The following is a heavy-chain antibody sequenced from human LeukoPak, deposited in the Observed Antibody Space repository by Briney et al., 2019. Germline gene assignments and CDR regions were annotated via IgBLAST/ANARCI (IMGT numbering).Heavy chain of an antibody. J-gene: IGHJ3*02. CDR1: GGSISSYY. CDR2: IYYSGST. Sequence: SETLSLTCTVSGGSISSYYWSWIRQPPGMGLEWIGYIYYSGSTNYNPSLKSRVTISVDTSKNQFSLKLSSVTAANTAVYYCARVHYCSGGSCPDAFDIWGQGTMVTVSS. V-gene: IGHV4-59*01. D-gene: IGHD2-15*01. CDR3: ARVHYCSGGSCPDAFDI.